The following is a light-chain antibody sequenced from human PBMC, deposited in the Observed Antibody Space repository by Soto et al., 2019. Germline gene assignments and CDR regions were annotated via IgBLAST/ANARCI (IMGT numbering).Light chain of an antibody. V-gene: IGLV2-14*01. CDR3: SSYTGSITHVV. Sequence: QSALTQPASVSGSPGQSITISCTGTSSDVGGYNFVSWYQHHPGKAPKLMIYEVSNRPSGVSYRFSGSKSGNTASLTISGLQAEDEADYYCSSYTGSITHVVFGGGTKLTVL. J-gene: IGLJ2*01. CDR2: EVS. CDR1: SSDVGGYNF.